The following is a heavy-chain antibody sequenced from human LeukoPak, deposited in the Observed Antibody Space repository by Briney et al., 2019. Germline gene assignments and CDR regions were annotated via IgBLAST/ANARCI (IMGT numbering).Heavy chain of an antibody. CDR1: GFTFSSYS. CDR3: ARDGQWLARAIDY. V-gene: IGHV3-21*01. J-gene: IGHJ4*02. D-gene: IGHD6-19*01. Sequence: AGSLRLSCAASGFTFSSYSMNWVRQAPGKGLEWVSSISSSSSYIYYADSVKGRFTISRDNAKNSLYLQMNSLRAEDTAVYYCARDGQWLARAIDYWGQGTLVTVSS. CDR2: ISSSSSYI.